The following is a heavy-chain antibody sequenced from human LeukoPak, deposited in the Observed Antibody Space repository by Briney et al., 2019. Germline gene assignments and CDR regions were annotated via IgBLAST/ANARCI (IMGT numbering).Heavy chain of an antibody. D-gene: IGHD3/OR15-3a*01. CDR1: GFTFSSYS. CDR3: VLDLFSSFAFDI. V-gene: IGHV3-48*04. Sequence: PGGSLRLSCAASGFTFSSYSMNWVRQAPGKGLEWVSYISSSSSSTIYYADSVKGRFTTSRDNAKNALHLQMNSLTAEDTAVYYCVLDLFSSFAFDIWGQGTMVTVSS. J-gene: IGHJ3*02. CDR2: ISSSSSSTI.